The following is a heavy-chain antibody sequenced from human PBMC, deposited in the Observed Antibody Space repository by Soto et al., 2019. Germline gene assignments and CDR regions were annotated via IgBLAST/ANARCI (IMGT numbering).Heavy chain of an antibody. CDR1: GGSISSYS. J-gene: IGHJ4*02. CDR2: IYYSGRT. D-gene: IGHD3-10*01. Sequence: SETLSLTCTVSGGSISSYSWSWIRQPPGKGLGWIGYIYYSGRTNYNPSLKSRVTISVDTSRNQFSLKLSSVTAADTAVYYCARLAGGSGSYYTFDSWGRGTLFTVSS. V-gene: IGHV4-59*01. CDR3: ARLAGGSGSYYTFDS.